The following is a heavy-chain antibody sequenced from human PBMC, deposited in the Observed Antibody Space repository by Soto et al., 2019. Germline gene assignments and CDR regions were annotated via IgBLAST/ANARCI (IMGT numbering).Heavy chain of an antibody. V-gene: IGHV5-51*01. J-gene: IGHJ4*02. CDR2: IYPGGSDA. Sequence: PGESLKISCQGSGYRFTDYWIGWVRQMPGKGLEWMGIIYPGGSDARYSPSFQGQVTISVDTSINTAFLRWNSLTASDTAMYYCARQADYNILTGYFYYFDYWGQGSLVTVSS. CDR3: ARQADYNILTGYFYYFDY. D-gene: IGHD3-9*01. CDR1: GYRFTDYW.